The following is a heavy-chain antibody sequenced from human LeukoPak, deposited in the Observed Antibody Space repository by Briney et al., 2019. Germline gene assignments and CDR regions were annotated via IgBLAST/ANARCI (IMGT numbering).Heavy chain of an antibody. CDR1: GFTLSSYG. J-gene: IGHJ4*02. D-gene: IGHD6-13*01. CDR3: ARVSSWSRPFDY. V-gene: IGHV3-33*01. Sequence: SGGSLRLSCAASGFTLSSYGMHWVRPAPGKGLEWVAVIWYDGSNKYYADSVKGRFTISRDKSKNTLYLQMNSLRAEDTAVYYCARVSSWSRPFDYWGQGTLVTVSS. CDR2: IWYDGSNK.